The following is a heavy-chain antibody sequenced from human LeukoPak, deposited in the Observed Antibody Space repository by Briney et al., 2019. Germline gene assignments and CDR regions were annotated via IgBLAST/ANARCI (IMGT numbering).Heavy chain of an antibody. V-gene: IGHV3-13*04. CDR3: ARLVTTAEAGTVDC. CDR1: GFTFSPYD. CDR2: IGTAGDT. J-gene: IGHJ4*02. Sequence: GGSLRLSCAASGFTFSPYDMHWVRQATGKGLEWVSGIGTAGDTYYPGSVQGRFTISRENAKNSLYLQMNSLRAEDTAVYYCARLVTTAEAGTVDCWGQGALVTVSS. D-gene: IGHD6-13*01.